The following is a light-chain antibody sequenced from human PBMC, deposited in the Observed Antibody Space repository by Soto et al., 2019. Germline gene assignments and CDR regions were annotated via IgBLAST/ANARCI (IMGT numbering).Light chain of an antibody. Sequence: SALAQPASVSGSPGQSITISCTGTTSDVGRYDYVSWFQQHPGKAPKLIIYDVSHWPSGVSDRFSGSKSGNTASLTISGLQAEDEADYYCSSFTTSTTFVFGTGTKVTVL. CDR3: SSFTTSTTFV. CDR2: DVS. CDR1: TSDVGRYDY. V-gene: IGLV2-14*03. J-gene: IGLJ1*01.